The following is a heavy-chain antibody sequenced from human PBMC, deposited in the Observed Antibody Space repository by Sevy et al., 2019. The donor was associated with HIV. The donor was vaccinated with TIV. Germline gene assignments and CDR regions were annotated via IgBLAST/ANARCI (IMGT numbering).Heavy chain of an antibody. J-gene: IGHJ4*02. Sequence: GGSLRLSCVASGFTFSDHYMEWVRQAPGKGLEWVGRTRNKADGYTTEYAASVKGRLTISRDESKNSLYVQLNSLKAEDTAVYYCATHAGIAAAGRVFDYRGQGTLVTVSS. D-gene: IGHD6-13*01. V-gene: IGHV3-72*01. CDR2: TRNKADGYTT. CDR3: ATHAGIAAAGRVFDY. CDR1: GFTFSDHY.